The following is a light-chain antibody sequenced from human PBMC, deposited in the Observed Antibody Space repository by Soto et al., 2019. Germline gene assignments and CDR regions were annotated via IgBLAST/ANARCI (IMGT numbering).Light chain of an antibody. CDR2: GAS. CDR3: QQYGSSPLT. Sequence: EIVMTQSPATLSVSPGERATLSCRASQSVSRNLAWYQQKPGQAPRLLIYGASTRATGMPARFSGSGSGTEFTLTISSLQSEDFAVYYCQQYGSSPLTFGGGTKVDIK. J-gene: IGKJ4*01. CDR1: QSVSRN. V-gene: IGKV3-15*01.